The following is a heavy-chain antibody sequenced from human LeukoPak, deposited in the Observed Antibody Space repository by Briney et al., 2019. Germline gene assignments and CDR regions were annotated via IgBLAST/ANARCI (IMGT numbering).Heavy chain of an antibody. CDR1: GFTFSTYS. Sequence: NPGGSLRLSCAASGFTFSTYSMNWVRQAPGKGLEWVSSISSSSSYIYYADSVKGRFTISRDNAKNSLYLQMNSLRAEDTAVYYCARDQSIAVAGAIGYWGQGTLVTVSS. CDR2: ISSSSSYI. V-gene: IGHV3-21*01. J-gene: IGHJ4*02. D-gene: IGHD6-19*01. CDR3: ARDQSIAVAGAIGY.